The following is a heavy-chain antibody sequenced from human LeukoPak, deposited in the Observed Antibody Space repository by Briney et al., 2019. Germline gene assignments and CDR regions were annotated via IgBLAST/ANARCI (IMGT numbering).Heavy chain of an antibody. V-gene: IGHV3-9*01. D-gene: IGHD2-21*01. CDR2: ISWNSGSI. J-gene: IGHJ4*02. Sequence: GRSLRLSCAASGFTFDDYAMHWVRQAPGKGLEWVSGISWNSGSIGYADSVKGRFTISRDNAKNSLYLQMNSLRAEDTALYYCAKDLIGLPSGEDYWGQGTLVTVSS. CDR1: GFTFDDYA. CDR3: AKDLIGLPSGEDY.